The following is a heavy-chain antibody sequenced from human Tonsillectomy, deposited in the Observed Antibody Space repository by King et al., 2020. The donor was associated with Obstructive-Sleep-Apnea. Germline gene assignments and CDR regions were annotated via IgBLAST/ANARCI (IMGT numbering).Heavy chain of an antibody. J-gene: IGHJ3*02. D-gene: IGHD3-16*01. CDR2: INWNSGYI. V-gene: IGHV3-9*01. Sequence: VQLVESGGGLVQPGRSLRLSCAASGFTFDDYAMHLVRQAPGKGLEWVSGINWNSGYIGYADSVKGRFTISRDNAKNSLYLQMNSLRAEDTALYYCVKDRAGGVPDAFDIWGQGTMVTVSS. CDR3: VKDRAGGVPDAFDI. CDR1: GFTFDDYA.